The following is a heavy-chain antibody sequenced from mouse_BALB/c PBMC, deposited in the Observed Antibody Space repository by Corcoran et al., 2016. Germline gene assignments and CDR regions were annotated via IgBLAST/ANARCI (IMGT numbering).Heavy chain of an antibody. CDR2: ISCYNGAT. V-gene: IGHV1S34*01. D-gene: IGHD2-3*01. CDR1: GYSFTGYY. CDR3: ARVGRDGYWYY. Sequence: LVKTGASVKISCKASGYSFTGYYMHWVKQSHGKSLAWIGYISCYNGATSYNQKFKGKATFTVDTSSSTAYMQFNSLTSEDSAVYYCARVGRDGYWYYWGQGTTLTVSS. J-gene: IGHJ2*01.